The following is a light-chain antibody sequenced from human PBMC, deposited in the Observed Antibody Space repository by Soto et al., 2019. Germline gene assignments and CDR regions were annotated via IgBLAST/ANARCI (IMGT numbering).Light chain of an antibody. CDR3: QQYESYPFT. V-gene: IGKV1-5*01. Sequence: DIQMTQAPSTLSASVGDSVTNPCRASQSIQTWLAGYQQRPGKAPNLLIFDASDLASGVSCRFSGSGSGAEFTLTISSLQADDFATYSCQQYESYPFTSGRGKRLAIK. J-gene: IGKJ2*01. CDR1: QSIQTW. CDR2: DAS.